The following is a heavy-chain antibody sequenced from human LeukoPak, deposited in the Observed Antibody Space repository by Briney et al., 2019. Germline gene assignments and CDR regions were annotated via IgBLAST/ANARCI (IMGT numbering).Heavy chain of an antibody. D-gene: IGHD2-15*01. CDR1: GFTFSSYS. Sequence: GGSLRLSCAASGFTFSSYSMNWVRQAPGKGLEWVSSISSSSSYIYYADSVKGRFTISRDNAKNSLYLQMNSLRAEDTAVYYCARENDCSGGSCYFYYYYYMDVWGKGTTVTISS. V-gene: IGHV3-21*04. J-gene: IGHJ6*03. CDR2: ISSSSSYI. CDR3: ARENDCSGGSCYFYYYYYMDV.